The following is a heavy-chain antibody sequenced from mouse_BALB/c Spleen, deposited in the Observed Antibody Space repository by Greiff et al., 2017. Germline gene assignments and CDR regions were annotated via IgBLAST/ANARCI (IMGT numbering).Heavy chain of an antibody. V-gene: IGHV5-6*01. CDR3: ACLYGYSWFAY. D-gene: IGHD2-2*01. CDR2: ICSGGSYT. J-gene: IGHJ3*01. CDR1: GFTFSSYG. Sequence: DVQLVESGGDLVKPGGSLKLSCAASGFTFSSYGMSWVRQTPDKRLEWVATICSGGSYTYYPDSVKGRFTISRDNAKNTLYLQMSSLKSEDTAMYYCACLYGYSWFAYWGQGTLVTVSA.